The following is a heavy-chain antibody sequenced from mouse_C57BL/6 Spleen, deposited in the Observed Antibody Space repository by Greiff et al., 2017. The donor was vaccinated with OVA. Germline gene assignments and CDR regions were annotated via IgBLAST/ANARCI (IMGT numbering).Heavy chain of an antibody. CDR3: ARGDSSYGGWYFDV. D-gene: IGHD1-1*01. V-gene: IGHV1-47*01. J-gene: IGHJ1*03. CDR1: GYTFTTYP. Sequence: QVQLKESGAELVKPGASVKMSCKASGYTFTTYPIEWMKQNHGKSLEWIGNFHPYNDDTKYNEKFKGKATLTVEKSSSTVYLELSRLTSDDSAVYYCARGDSSYGGWYFDVWGTGTTVTVSS. CDR2: FHPYNDDT.